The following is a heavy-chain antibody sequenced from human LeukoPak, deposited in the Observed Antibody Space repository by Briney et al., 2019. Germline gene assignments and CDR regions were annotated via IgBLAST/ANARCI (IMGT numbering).Heavy chain of an antibody. J-gene: IGHJ6*02. V-gene: IGHV1-8*01. D-gene: IGHD3-3*01. Sequence: ASVKVSCKASGYPFTTYDINWVRQAPGQGLEWVAWMNPNSGGTVYAQKFQGRVTLARGTSIGTAYMELNSLRSEDTAVYYCARGAIFGVTTRGYGVDVWGQGTTVTVSS. CDR1: GYPFTTYD. CDR3: ARGAIFGVTTRGYGVDV. CDR2: MNPNSGGT.